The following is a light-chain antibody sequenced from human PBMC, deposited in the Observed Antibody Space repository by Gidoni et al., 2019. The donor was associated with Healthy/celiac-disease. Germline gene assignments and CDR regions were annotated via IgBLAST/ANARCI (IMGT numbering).Light chain of an antibody. CDR1: QSISSY. V-gene: IGKV1-39*01. CDR2: AAS. Sequence: DIQMTPSPSSLSASVGDRVTITCRASQSISSYLNWYQQKPGKAPKLLIYAASSLQSGVPSRFSGSGSGTDFTLTISSLQPEDFATYYCQQSYSTPPGFXGXTKVEIK. J-gene: IGKJ4*01. CDR3: QQSYSTPPG.